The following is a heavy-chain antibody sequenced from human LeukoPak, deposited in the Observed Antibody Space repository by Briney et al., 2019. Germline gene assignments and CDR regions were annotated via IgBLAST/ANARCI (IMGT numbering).Heavy chain of an antibody. CDR2: ISYDGTIR. V-gene: IGHV3-30*18. J-gene: IGHJ5*02. Sequence: GGSLRLSCAASGLTFSSYGMHWVRQAPGKGLEWVAVISYDGTIRNYADSVKGRFTVSRDNSKNTLYLQMNSLTAEDTALYYCAKGGCSSTTCYLANPWGQGTMVTVSS. D-gene: IGHD2-2*01. CDR1: GLTFSSYG. CDR3: AKGGCSSTTCYLANP.